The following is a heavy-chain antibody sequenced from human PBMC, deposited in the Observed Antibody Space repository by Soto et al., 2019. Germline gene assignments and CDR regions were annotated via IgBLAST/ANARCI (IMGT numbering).Heavy chain of an antibody. CDR2: IIPIFGTA. Sequence: QVQLVQSGAEVKKPGSSVKVSCKASGGTFSSYAISWVRQAPGQGLEWMGGIIPIFGTANYAQKFQGRVTNTPDQSKGTGYMGVSSLRTEDTAVYYCASPVRRGSSSDFDYWGQGTLVTVSS. CDR1: GGTFSSYA. V-gene: IGHV1-69*01. D-gene: IGHD2-15*01. J-gene: IGHJ4*02. CDR3: ASPVRRGSSSDFDY.